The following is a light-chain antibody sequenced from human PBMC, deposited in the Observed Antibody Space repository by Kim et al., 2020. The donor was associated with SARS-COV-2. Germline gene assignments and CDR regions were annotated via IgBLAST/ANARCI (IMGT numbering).Light chain of an antibody. CDR2: GKN. V-gene: IGLV3-19*01. J-gene: IGLJ2*01. Sequence: VALGQTVRITGQGDSLRSYYATWYQQKPGQAPILVIYGKNNRPAGIPDRFSGSSSGNTASLTITGTQAGDEADYYCNSRDSNDNVVFGGGTKLTVL. CDR1: SLRSYY. CDR3: NSRDSNDNVV.